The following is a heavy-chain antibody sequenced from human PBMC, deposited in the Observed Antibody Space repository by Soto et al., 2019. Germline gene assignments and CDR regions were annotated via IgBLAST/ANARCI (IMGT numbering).Heavy chain of an antibody. J-gene: IGHJ5*02. CDR2: IYDSGST. CDR1: GGSISSGDYY. CDR3: ARDNGVGP. V-gene: IGHV4-30-4*01. D-gene: IGHD2-8*01. Sequence: QVQLQESGPGLVKPSQTLSLTCTVSGGSISSGDYYWSWIRQPPGKGLEWIGYIYDSGSTYYNSSLRSRVNITPATAKNQFSLKLTSVTAADTAVYYCARDNGVGPWGQGTLVTVSS.